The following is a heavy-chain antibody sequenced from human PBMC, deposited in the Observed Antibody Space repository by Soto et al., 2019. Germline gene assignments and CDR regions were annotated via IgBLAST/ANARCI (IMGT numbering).Heavy chain of an antibody. CDR1: GGSISSGDDF. J-gene: IGHJ6*02. Sequence: QVQLQESGPGLVKPSQTLSLTCTVSGGSISSGDDFWTWNRHPPGKGLEWIGYLYYSGSTDYNPSLTSRLTMSVDTSKNQFSLKLSSVTAADTAVYYCDGDRAKWKDYYYYGMDVWGQGTTVTVSS. V-gene: IGHV4-30-4*01. D-gene: IGHD1-20*01. CDR3: DGDRAKWKDYYYYGMDV. CDR2: LYYSGST.